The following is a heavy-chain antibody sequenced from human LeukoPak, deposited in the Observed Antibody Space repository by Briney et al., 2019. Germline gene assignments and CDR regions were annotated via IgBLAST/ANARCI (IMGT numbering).Heavy chain of an antibody. Sequence: GGSLRLSCAASGFTFSDYRMTWVRQAPGKGLEWVAHIKADGTKQYYMDSVKGRFTISRDNAKNSVYLQMDSLRDDDAAVYYCARNYGDYYYGLDVWGQGTTVTVSS. CDR3: ARNYGDYYYGLDV. CDR2: IKADGTKQ. D-gene: IGHD4-17*01. V-gene: IGHV3-7*01. CDR1: GFTFSDYR. J-gene: IGHJ6*02.